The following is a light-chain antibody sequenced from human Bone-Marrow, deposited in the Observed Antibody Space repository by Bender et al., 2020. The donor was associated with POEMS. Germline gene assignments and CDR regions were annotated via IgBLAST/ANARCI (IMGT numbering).Light chain of an antibody. J-gene: IGLJ2*01. Sequence: QSALTQPASVSGSPGQSITISCTGTSSDVGSFNLVSWYQHHPGEAPKLLIYEVYRRPSGVSDRFSGSKSGTTASLTISGLQSEDEADYYCCSYAGSQIVFGGGTKLTVL. CDR2: EVY. CDR1: SSDVGSFNL. CDR3: CSYAGSQIV. V-gene: IGLV2-23*02.